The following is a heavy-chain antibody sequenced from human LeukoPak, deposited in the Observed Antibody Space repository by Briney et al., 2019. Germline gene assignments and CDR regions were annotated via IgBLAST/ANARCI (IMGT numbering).Heavy chain of an antibody. CDR2: INHSGST. Sequence: PSETLSLTCAVYGGSFSGYYWSWIRQPPGKGLEWIGEINHSGSTNYNPSLKSRVTISVDTSKNQFSLKLSSVTAADTAVYYCASAKDYYGSGSYYNYWGQGTLVTVSS. J-gene: IGHJ4*02. D-gene: IGHD3-10*01. V-gene: IGHV4-34*01. CDR3: ASAKDYYGSGSYYNY. CDR1: GGSFSGYY.